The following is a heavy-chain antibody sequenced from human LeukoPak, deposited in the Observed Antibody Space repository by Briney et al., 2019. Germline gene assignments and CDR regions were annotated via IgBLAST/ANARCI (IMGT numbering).Heavy chain of an antibody. V-gene: IGHV4-38-2*01. CDR1: GYSINSGYS. CDR3: ARNSSLTTLKGGWFDP. Sequence: SETLSLTCGVSGYSINSGYSWTWLRQRPGKGLEWIGNIYHSGYAYYHPSLKSRVTISLDASKNQFSLRLSSVTAADTAVYYCARNSSLTTLKGGWFDPWGQGTLVTVAS. J-gene: IGHJ5*02. CDR2: IYHSGYA. D-gene: IGHD4-11*01.